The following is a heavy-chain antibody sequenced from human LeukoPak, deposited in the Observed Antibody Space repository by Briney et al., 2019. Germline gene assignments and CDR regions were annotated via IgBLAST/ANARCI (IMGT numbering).Heavy chain of an antibody. CDR1: GFTFSSYA. Sequence: PGRSLRLSCAASGFTFSSYAMHWVRQAPGKGLEWVAVISYDGGNKYYADSVKGRFTISRDNSKNTLYLQMNSLRAEDTAVYYCARDTDMSFDYWGQGTLVTVSS. CDR2: ISYDGGNK. V-gene: IGHV3-30-3*01. CDR3: ARDTDMSFDY. J-gene: IGHJ4*02. D-gene: IGHD3-9*01.